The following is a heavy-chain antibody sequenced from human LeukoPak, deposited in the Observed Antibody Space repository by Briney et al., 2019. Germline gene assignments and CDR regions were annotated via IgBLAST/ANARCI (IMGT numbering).Heavy chain of an antibody. CDR3: ARAWTSVAATDY. Sequence: PGGSLRLSCEASGFPFSSYWMSWVRQAPGKGLEWVANIKQDGSEKYYVDSVKGRFTISRDNAKNSLYLQMNSLRAEDTAVYYCARAWTSVAATDYWGQGTLVTVSS. V-gene: IGHV3-7*04. CDR1: GFPFSSYW. D-gene: IGHD6-19*01. J-gene: IGHJ4*02. CDR2: IKQDGSEK.